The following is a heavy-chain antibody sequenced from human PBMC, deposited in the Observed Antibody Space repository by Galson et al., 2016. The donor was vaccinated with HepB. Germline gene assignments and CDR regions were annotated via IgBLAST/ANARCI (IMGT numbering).Heavy chain of an antibody. Sequence: SLRLSCAASGFSFNTYTMNWVRQAPGKGLEWVSSISSRSKHMYYADSLKGRFTISRDNTKNSLFLLMNSLRDEDTAVYYCARNLNVITSGGVIVTDAFDIWGQGTMVTVSS. CDR3: ARNLNVITSGGVIVTDAFDI. CDR1: GFSFNTYT. J-gene: IGHJ3*02. D-gene: IGHD3-16*02. CDR2: ISSRSKHM. V-gene: IGHV3-21*01.